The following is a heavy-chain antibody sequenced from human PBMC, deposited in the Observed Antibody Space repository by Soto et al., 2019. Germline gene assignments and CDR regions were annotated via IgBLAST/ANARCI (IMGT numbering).Heavy chain of an antibody. J-gene: IGHJ6*02. Sequence: EVQLLESGGGLVQPGGSLRLSCAASGFTFSSYAMSWVRQAPGKGLEWVSAISGSGGSTYYADSVKGRFTISRDNSKNTLYLQMNSLRAEDTAVYYCAKQVVVAATPGEGRGYYYYGMDVWGQGTTVTVSS. D-gene: IGHD2-15*01. V-gene: IGHV3-23*01. CDR3: AKQVVVAATPGEGRGYYYYGMDV. CDR2: ISGSGGST. CDR1: GFTFSSYA.